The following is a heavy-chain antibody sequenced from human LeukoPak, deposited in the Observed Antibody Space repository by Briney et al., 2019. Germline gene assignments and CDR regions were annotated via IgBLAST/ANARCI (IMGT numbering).Heavy chain of an antibody. CDR2: IYHSGST. J-gene: IGHJ5*02. V-gene: IGHV4-30-2*01. CDR3: ARGWGYCSSTSCRTKWNWFDP. D-gene: IGHD2-2*01. Sequence: SQTLSLTCAVSGGSISGGGYSWSWIRQPPGKGLEWIGYIYHSGSTYYNPSLKSRVTISVDRSKNQFSLKLSSVTAADTAVYYCARGWGYCSSTSCRTKWNWFDPWGQGALVTVSS. CDR1: GGSISGGGYS.